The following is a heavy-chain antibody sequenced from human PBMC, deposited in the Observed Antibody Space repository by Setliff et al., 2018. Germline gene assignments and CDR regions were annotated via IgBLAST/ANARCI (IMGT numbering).Heavy chain of an antibody. J-gene: IGHJ4*02. D-gene: IGHD2-15*01. CDR3: ARGVYCSGGSCEGNDY. CDR1: GGTFSSYA. CDR2: IIPILGIA. V-gene: IGHV1-69*10. Sequence: RASVKVSCKASGGTFSSYAISWVRQAPGQGLEWMGGIIPILGIANYAQKFQGRVTITADKSTSTAYMELSSLRSEDTAVYYCARGVYCSGGSCEGNDYWGQGTLVTAPQ.